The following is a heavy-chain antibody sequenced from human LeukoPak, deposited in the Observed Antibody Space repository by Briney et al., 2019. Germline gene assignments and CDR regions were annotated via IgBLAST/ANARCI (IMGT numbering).Heavy chain of an antibody. D-gene: IGHD5-12*01. V-gene: IGHV4-31*03. Sequence: SQTLSLTCTVSGGSISSGGYYWSWIRQHPGKGLEWIGYIYYSGSTYYNPSLKSRVTISVDTSKNQSSLKLSSVTAADTAVYYCARGHIVATVDYWGQGTLVTVSS. CDR2: IYYSGST. J-gene: IGHJ4*02. CDR3: ARGHIVATVDY. CDR1: GGSISSGGYY.